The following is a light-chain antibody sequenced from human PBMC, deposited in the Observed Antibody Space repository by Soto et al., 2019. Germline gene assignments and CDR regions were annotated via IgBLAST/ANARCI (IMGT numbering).Light chain of an antibody. CDR1: QSVSSSY. CDR2: GAS. J-gene: IGKJ4*01. V-gene: IGKV3-20*01. CDR3: HQYDSSPPT. Sequence: EIVLTQSPGTLSLSPGERATLSCRASQSVSSSYLAWYQQKPGQAPRLLIYGASSRATSIPDRFSGSGSGTDFTLTISRLEPEDFAVYYCHQYDSSPPTFGGGTKVEIK.